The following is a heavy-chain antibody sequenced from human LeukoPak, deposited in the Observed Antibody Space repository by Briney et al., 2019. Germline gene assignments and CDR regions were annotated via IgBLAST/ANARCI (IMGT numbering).Heavy chain of an antibody. CDR2: IYYSGST. CDR3: ARDLVGAVPL. CDR1: GGSISSGGYY. D-gene: IGHD6-19*01. V-gene: IGHV4-31*03. Sequence: SETLSLTCTVSGGSISSGGYYWSWIYQHPGKGLEWIGYIYYSGSTYYNPSLKSRVTISVDTSKNQFSLKLSSVTAADTAVYYCARDLVGAVPLWGQGTLVTVSS. J-gene: IGHJ4*02.